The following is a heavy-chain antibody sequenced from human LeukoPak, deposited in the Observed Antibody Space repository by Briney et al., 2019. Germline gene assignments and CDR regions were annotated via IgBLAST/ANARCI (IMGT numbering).Heavy chain of an antibody. CDR1: GFTFNTYA. CDR3: AKDKADSYAFDI. J-gene: IGHJ3*02. CDR2: ITWNSGSR. D-gene: IGHD2-21*01. V-gene: IGHV3-9*03. Sequence: GGSLRLSCAASGFTFNTYAMHWVRQAPGKGLEWVSTITWNSGSRDYADSVKGRFTISRDNAMNSLYLQMNSLRDENMALYYCAKDKADSYAFDIWGQGTMVTVSS.